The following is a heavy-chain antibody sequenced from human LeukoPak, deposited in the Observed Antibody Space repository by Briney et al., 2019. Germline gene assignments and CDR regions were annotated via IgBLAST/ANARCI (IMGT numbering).Heavy chain of an antibody. CDR3: ARGQGYSAY. V-gene: IGHV3-20*04. Sequence: GGFLRLSCTVSGFMFDDYGMNWVRQAPGKGLEWVSGINWNGGKTGYADSVKGRFTISRDNAKNSLYLQMTSVRAEDTALYYCARGQGYSAYWGQGTLVAVSS. J-gene: IGHJ4*02. CDR1: GFMFDDYG. CDR2: INWNGGKT. D-gene: IGHD2-15*01.